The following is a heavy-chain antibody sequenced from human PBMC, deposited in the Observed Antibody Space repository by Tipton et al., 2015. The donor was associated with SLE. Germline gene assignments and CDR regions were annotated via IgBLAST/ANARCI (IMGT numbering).Heavy chain of an antibody. Sequence: SLRLSCAASRFTFDDYAMHWVRQAPGKGLEWVSGISWNSGSIGYADSVKGRFTISRDNAKNSLYLQMNSLRAEDTALYYCAKATTTAWYFDYWGQGTLVTVSS. CDR3: AKATTTAWYFDY. V-gene: IGHV3-9*01. D-gene: IGHD4-17*01. J-gene: IGHJ4*02. CDR1: RFTFDDYA. CDR2: ISWNSGSI.